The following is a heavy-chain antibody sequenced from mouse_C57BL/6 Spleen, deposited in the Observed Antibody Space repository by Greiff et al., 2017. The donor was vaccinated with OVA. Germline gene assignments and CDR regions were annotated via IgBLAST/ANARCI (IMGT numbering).Heavy chain of an antibody. CDR1: GFTFSDYY. CDR3: ARGGTMITTGSYYFDY. J-gene: IGHJ2*01. Sequence: EVKLVESEGGLVQPGRSMKLSCTASGFTFSDYYMAWVRQVPEKGLEWVANINYDGSSTYYLDSLKSRFIISRDNAKNILYLQMSSLKSEDTATYYCARGGTMITTGSYYFDYWGQGTTLTVSS. V-gene: IGHV5-16*01. D-gene: IGHD2-4*01. CDR2: INYDGSST.